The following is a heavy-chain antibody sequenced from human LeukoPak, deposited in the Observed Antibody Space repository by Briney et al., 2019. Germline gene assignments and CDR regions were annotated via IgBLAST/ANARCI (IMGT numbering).Heavy chain of an antibody. CDR1: GGSISSSNW. D-gene: IGHD3-22*01. J-gene: IGHJ4*02. CDR2: IYHSGGT. Sequence: PSETLSLTCAVSGGSISSSNWWSWVRQSPGKGLQWIGEIYHSGGTNYNPSLKSRVTVSVDKSNNQFCLKLSSVTAADTAVYYCARWGSGFFDFWGQGSLVTVSS. V-gene: IGHV4-4*02. CDR3: ARWGSGFFDF.